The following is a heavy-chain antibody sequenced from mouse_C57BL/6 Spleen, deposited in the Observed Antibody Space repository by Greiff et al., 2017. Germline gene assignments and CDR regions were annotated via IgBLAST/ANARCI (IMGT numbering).Heavy chain of an antibody. V-gene: IGHV1-55*01. CDR1: GYTFTSYW. CDR3: AGTTVVLDY. D-gene: IGHD1-1*01. Sequence: QVQLKQSGAELVKPGASVKMSCKASGYTFTSYWITWVKQRPGQGLEWIGDIYPGSGSINYNAKFKSKATLTVDPSSSTLYMQLSSLTSEDSAFDYSAGTTVVLDYWGQGTTLTVSS. CDR2: IYPGSGSI. J-gene: IGHJ2*01.